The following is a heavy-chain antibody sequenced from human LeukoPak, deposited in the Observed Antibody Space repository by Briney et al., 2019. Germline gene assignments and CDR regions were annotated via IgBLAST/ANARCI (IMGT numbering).Heavy chain of an antibody. D-gene: IGHD3-22*01. CDR3: ARNYHDTNGHLYYFDY. V-gene: IGHV6-1*01. CDR2: TYYRSKWYN. CDR1: GDSVFTNSAA. J-gene: IGHJ4*02. Sequence: SQTLSLTCAISGDSVFTNSAAWNWIRQSPSRGLEWLGRTYYRSKWYNHYAVSVKSRITINPDTSKNQFSLQLNSVTPEDTAVYYCARNYHDTNGHLYYFDYWGQGTLVTVAS.